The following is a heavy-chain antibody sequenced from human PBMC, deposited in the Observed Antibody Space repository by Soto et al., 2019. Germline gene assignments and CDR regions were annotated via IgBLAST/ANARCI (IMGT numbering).Heavy chain of an antibody. J-gene: IGHJ4*02. CDR3: ARVQITMVRGVIMPGDY. CDR2: ISSSSSTI. CDR1: GFTFSSYS. V-gene: IGHV3-48*02. D-gene: IGHD3-10*01. Sequence: GGSLRLSCAASGFTFSSYSMNWVRQAPGKGLEWVSYISSSSSTIYYADSVKGRFTISRDNAKNSLYLQMNSLRDEDTAVYYCARVQITMVRGVIMPGDYWGQGTLVTVSS.